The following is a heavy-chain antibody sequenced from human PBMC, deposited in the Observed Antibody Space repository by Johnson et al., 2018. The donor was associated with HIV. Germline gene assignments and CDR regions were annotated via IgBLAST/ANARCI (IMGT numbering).Heavy chain of an antibody. D-gene: IGHD6-13*01. CDR3: AKEEGLAAAGTGEAFDI. CDR1: GFTVSSNY. J-gene: IGHJ3*02. CDR2: ISYDGSIK. V-gene: IGHV3-30*18. Sequence: QVQLVESGGGVVQPGGSLRLSCAASGFTVSSNYMSWVRQAPGKGLEWVAVISYDGSIKYYADSVKGRFTISRDNSKNTLYLQMNSLRAEDTAVYYCAKEEGLAAAGTGEAFDIWGQGTMVTVSS.